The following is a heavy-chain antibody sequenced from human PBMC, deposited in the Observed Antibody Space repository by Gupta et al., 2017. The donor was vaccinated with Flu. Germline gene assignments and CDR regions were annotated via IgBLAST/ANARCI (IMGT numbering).Heavy chain of an antibody. CDR3: AKGGGTNWTQLDP. Sequence: QLQVVSSGGGVVQPRRSLRLAFAASGFTFPTYGMHWVRQAPGKGQEWGALIYRDGTNEVLADTVKGRFTMSRDNSNKMVVLQMATLTTDDMAVYDGAKGGGTNWTQLDPWGQVTLVTV. CDR2: IYRDGTNE. CDR1: GFTFPTYG. D-gene: IGHD1-1*01. V-gene: IGHV3-30*06. J-gene: IGHJ5*02.